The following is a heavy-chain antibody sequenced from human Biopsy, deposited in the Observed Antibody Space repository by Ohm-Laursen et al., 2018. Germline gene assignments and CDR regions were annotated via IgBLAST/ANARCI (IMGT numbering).Heavy chain of an antibody. D-gene: IGHD3-9*01. CDR2: NIPILGTG. Sequence: SVTASCKAPGGTFSNYGVNWVRQAPGQGLEWLGGNIPILGTGNYAQKFQDRVTVAADTSTSTATMELRSLRSDDTAVYYCATKLTGYFHHWGQGTLVIVSS. CDR1: GGTFSNYG. J-gene: IGHJ1*01. V-gene: IGHV1-69*06. CDR3: ATKLTGYFHH.